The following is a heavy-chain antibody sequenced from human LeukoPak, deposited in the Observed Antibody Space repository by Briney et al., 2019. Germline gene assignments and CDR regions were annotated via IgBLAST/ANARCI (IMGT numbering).Heavy chain of an antibody. V-gene: IGHV1-18*01. J-gene: IGHJ4*02. CDR3: AAGANYYYDSSGYPPVN. Sequence: ASVKVSCKASGYTFTSYGISWVRQAPGQGLEWMGWISAYNGNTNYAQKFQERVTITRDMSTSTAYMELSSLRSEDTAVYYCAAGANYYYDSSGYPPVNWGQGTLVTVSS. CDR1: GYTFTSYG. D-gene: IGHD3-22*01. CDR2: ISAYNGNT.